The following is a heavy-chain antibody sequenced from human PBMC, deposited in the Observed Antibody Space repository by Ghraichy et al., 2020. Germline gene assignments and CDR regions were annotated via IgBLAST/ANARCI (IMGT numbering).Heavy chain of an antibody. Sequence: SQTLSLTCTVSGGSISSSSYYWGWIRQPPGKGLEWIGSIYYSGSTYYNPSLKSRVTISVDTSKNQLSLKLSAVTAADTAVDYCATRSRRFDILTGYYFDYWGQGTLVTVFS. CDR2: IYYSGST. J-gene: IGHJ4*02. CDR1: GGSISSSSYY. D-gene: IGHD3-9*01. CDR3: ATRSRRFDILTGYYFDY. V-gene: IGHV4-39*01.